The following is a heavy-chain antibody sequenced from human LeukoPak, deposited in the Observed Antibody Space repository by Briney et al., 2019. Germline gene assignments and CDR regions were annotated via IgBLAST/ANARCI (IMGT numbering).Heavy chain of an antibody. CDR3: ARGRSPTNGGFDY. V-gene: IGHV3-74*01. D-gene: IGHD7-27*01. J-gene: IGHJ4*02. CDR2: INIDGSDT. CDR1: GFIFSSYG. Sequence: PGGSLRLSCAASGFIFSSYGMHWVRQAPGKGLVWVSRINIDGSDTTYADSVKGRFTISRDNAKSTLYLQMNRLRVEDTAVYFCARGRSPTNGGFDYWGQGTLVTVSS.